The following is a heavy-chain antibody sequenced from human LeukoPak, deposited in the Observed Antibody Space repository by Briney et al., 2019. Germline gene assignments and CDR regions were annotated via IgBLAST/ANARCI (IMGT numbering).Heavy chain of an antibody. Sequence: GGSLRLSCAASGFTFDDYAMHWVRQAPGKGLEWVSYISSSGSTIYYADSVKGRFTISRDNSKNTLYLQMNSLRAEDTAVYYCARGSEYSYGFTERERTKSRLDYWGQGTLVTVSS. D-gene: IGHD5-18*01. V-gene: IGHV3-48*01. CDR2: ISSSGSTI. CDR3: ARGSEYSYGFTERERTKSRLDY. J-gene: IGHJ4*02. CDR1: GFTFDDYA.